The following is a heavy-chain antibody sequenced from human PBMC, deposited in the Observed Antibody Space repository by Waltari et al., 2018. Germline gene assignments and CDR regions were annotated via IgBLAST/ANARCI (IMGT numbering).Heavy chain of an antibody. V-gene: IGHV1-8*01. CDR3: ARGREWEPNFDY. J-gene: IGHJ4*02. D-gene: IGHD1-26*01. CDR1: GYTFTSYD. Sequence: QVQLVQSGAEVKKPGASVTVSCKASGYTFTSYDINWVRQAPGQGLEWMGWMNPNSGNTGYAQKFQGRVTMTRNTSISTAYMELSSLRSEDTAVYYCARGREWEPNFDYWGQGTLVTVSS. CDR2: MNPNSGNT.